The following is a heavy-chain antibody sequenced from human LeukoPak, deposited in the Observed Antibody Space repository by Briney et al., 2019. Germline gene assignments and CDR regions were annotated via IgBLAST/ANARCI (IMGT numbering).Heavy chain of an antibody. J-gene: IGHJ6*04. CDR1: GFTFSSYE. Sequence: GGSLRLSCAASGFTFSSYEMNWVRQAAGKGLEWVSYISSSGSTIYYADSVKGRFTISRDNAKNSLYLQMNSLRAEHTVVYYCAELGITMIGGVWGKGTTVTISS. V-gene: IGHV3-48*03. CDR2: ISSSGSTI. CDR3: AELGITMIGGV. D-gene: IGHD3-10*02.